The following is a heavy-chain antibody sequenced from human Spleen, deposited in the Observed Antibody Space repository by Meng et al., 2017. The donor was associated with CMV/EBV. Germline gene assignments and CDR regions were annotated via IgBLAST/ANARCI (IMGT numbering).Heavy chain of an antibody. J-gene: IGHJ4*02. D-gene: IGHD3-3*01. CDR3: AREDFWSGYRTAYFDY. CDR2: IYYSGST. CDR1: GGSVSSGSYY. Sequence: SETLSLTCTVSGGSVSSGSYYWSWIRQPPGKGLEWIGYIYYSGSTNYNPSLKSRVTISVDTSKNQFSLKLSSVTAADTAVYYCAREDFWSGYRTAYFDYWGQGTLVTVSS. V-gene: IGHV4-61*01.